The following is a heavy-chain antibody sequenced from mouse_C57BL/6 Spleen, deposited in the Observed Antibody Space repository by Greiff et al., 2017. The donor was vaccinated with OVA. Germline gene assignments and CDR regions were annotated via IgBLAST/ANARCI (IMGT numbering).Heavy chain of an antibody. J-gene: IGHJ4*01. Sequence: VQLQQSGPGLVQPSQSLSITCTVSGFSLTSYGVHWVRQPPGQGLEWLGVIWSGGSTDYNAAFISRLSISKDKSKSQVFFKMNSLQADDTAIYYCAGYYGSSYNYYAMDYWGQGTSVTVSS. CDR1: GFSLTSYG. CDR3: AGYYGSSYNYYAMDY. V-gene: IGHV2-4*01. D-gene: IGHD1-1*01. CDR2: IWSGGST.